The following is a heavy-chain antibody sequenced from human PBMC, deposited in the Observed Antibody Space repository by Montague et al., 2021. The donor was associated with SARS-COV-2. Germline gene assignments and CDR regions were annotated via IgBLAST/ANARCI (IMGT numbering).Heavy chain of an antibody. Sequence: SETLSLTCAVYGGSFSDSYWSWLRQPPGKGLEWIGEVNQSGSTKYNPSLKSRVTISVDTSKNQFSLKLSSLTAADTAVYYCARVQSGITMILVAILGVEFYFDNWGQGTLATVSS. CDR3: ARVQSGITMILVAILGVEFYFDN. CDR2: VNQSGST. CDR1: GGSFSDSY. J-gene: IGHJ4*02. D-gene: IGHD3-22*01. V-gene: IGHV4-34*01.